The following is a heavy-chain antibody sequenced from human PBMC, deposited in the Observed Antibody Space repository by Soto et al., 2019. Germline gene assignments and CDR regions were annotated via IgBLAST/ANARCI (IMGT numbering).Heavy chain of an antibody. Sequence: QLQLQESGPGLVKPSETLSLTCTVSGASTSSSSYYWGWIRQPPGKGLQWIGHIHSSGSTSYSPSLKCRVSLSVDTSRNQFSLKLSSVTAADTAVYYCARLGVTIRRFQFDDWGLGTLVTVSS. CDR1: GASTSSSSYY. D-gene: IGHD3-3*01. CDR2: IHSSGST. V-gene: IGHV4-39*01. CDR3: ARLGVTIRRFQFDD. J-gene: IGHJ4*02.